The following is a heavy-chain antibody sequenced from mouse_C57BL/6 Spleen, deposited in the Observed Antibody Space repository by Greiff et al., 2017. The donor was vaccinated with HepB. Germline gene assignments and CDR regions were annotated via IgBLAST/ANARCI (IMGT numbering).Heavy chain of an antibody. J-gene: IGHJ2*01. CDR3: ARGVTTVGPWNY. CDR2: IYPSSGNT. Sequence: QVQLQQSGAELARPGASVKLSCKASGYTFTSYGISWVRQRTGQGLEWIGEIYPSSGNTYYNEKFKGKATLTADKSSSTAYMELRRLTSEDSAVYFCARGVTTVGPWNYWGEGTTRTVSS. D-gene: IGHD1-1*01. CDR1: GYTFTSYG. V-gene: IGHV1-81*01.